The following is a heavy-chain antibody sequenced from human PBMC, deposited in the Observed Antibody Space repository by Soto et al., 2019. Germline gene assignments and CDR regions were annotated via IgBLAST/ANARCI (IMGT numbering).Heavy chain of an antibody. J-gene: IGHJ4*02. CDR3: VKGGWLDW. D-gene: IGHD6-19*01. Sequence: EVQLLESGGGLVQPGGSLRLSCAASGYTFSTYEMSWVRQAPGKGLEWVSVIRPSDPTYYADFVKGRFTISRDNSRNMVYLQMDSLRAEDTAVYLCVKGGWLDWWGQGTLVTVSS. CDR1: GYTFSTYE. V-gene: IGHV3-23*01. CDR2: IRPSDPT.